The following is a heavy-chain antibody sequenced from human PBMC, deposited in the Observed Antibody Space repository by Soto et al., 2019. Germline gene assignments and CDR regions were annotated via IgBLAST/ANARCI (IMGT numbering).Heavy chain of an antibody. J-gene: IGHJ4*02. D-gene: IGHD6-19*01. CDR1: GFTFSSYA. CDR2: ISGSGGST. V-gene: IGHV3-23*01. Sequence: EVQLLESGGGLVQPGGSLRLSCAASGFTFSSYAMSWVRQAPGKGLEWVSGISGSGGSTYYADSVKGRFTISRDNSKNTLYLQMNSLSAEDTAVYYCAKDLKPWLVPGFDYWGQGTLVTVSS. CDR3: AKDLKPWLVPGFDY.